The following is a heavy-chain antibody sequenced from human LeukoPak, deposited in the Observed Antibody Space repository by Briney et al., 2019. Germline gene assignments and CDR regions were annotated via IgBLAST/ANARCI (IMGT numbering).Heavy chain of an antibody. CDR1: GLSFSCFA. CDR3: ARGSPPDF. CDR2: TSYDGSKK. Sequence: PGGSLILSWAASGLSFSCFARYWVRQAPGKGLEWVAVTSYDGSKKYYADSVMGRFTISRDNYKNSLYLQMNSPSMEDTAVHYCARGSPPDFWGQGTLVIVSS. J-gene: IGHJ4*02. V-gene: IGHV3-30-3*01.